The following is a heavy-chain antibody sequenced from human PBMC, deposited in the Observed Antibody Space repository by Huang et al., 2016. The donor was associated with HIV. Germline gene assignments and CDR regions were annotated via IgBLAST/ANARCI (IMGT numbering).Heavy chain of an antibody. V-gene: IGHV1-8*01. D-gene: IGHD3-22*01. CDR2: MNPSSGTA. J-gene: IGHJ4*02. CDR1: GYTFTNHD. Sequence: QVQLVQSGAEVKKPGASVKVSCKASGYTFTNHDINWVRQATGQGLEWMGWMNPSSGTAGYAQRFQGRVTMTRNTSISTAYMELSSLRSEDTAVYYCARVYYESSHYYIFLYWGQGTLVTVSS. CDR3: ARVYYESSHYYIFLY.